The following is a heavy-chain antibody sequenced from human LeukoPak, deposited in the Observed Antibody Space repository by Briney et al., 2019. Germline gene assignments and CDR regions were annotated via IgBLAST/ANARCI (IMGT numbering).Heavy chain of an antibody. CDR2: ISYDGSNK. V-gene: IGHV3-30*18. J-gene: IGHJ4*02. D-gene: IGHD5-12*01. Sequence: TGGSLRLSCAASGFTFSSYAMSWVRQAPGKGLEWVAVISYDGSNKYYADSVKGRFTISRDNSKNTLYLQMNSLRAEDTAVYYCAKDSGLAYWGQGTLVTVSS. CDR1: GFTFSSYA. CDR3: AKDSGLAY.